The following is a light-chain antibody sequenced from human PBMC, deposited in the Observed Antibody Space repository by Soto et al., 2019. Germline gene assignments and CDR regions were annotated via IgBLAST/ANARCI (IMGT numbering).Light chain of an antibody. Sequence: QLTQSPSTLSASVGDRVTITCRASQNINTWLAWYQQKPGKAPKVLIYKASSLESGVPSRFSGSGSGTEFTLTISSLQPDDFATYYCQQYNHYYSFGQGTKLEIK. J-gene: IGKJ2*03. CDR1: QNINTW. CDR3: QQYNHYYS. V-gene: IGKV1-5*03. CDR2: KAS.